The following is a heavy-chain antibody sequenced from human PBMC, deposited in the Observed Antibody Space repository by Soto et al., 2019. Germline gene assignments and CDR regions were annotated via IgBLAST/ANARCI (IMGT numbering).Heavy chain of an antibody. CDR3: VAAAGTGLDF. J-gene: IGHJ4*02. Sequence: PGESLKISCKGSGYSFTNYWIGWVRQMPGKGLEWMGIIYPGDSETRYSPSFQGQVTISADKSISTAYLQWRSLRASDTAMYYCVAAAGTGLDFWGQGTLVTVSS. V-gene: IGHV5-51*01. CDR1: GYSFTNYW. CDR2: IYPGDSET. D-gene: IGHD6-13*01.